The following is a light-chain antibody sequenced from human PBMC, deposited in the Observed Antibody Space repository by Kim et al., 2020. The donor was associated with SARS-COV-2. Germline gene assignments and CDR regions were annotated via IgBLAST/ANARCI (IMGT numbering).Light chain of an antibody. CDR1: VSSSY. Sequence: VSSSYLAWYQQKPGQAPRLLIYGASSRATGIPDRFSGSGSGTDFTLTISRLEPEDFAVYYCQQYDGSRTSGQGTKVDIK. CDR3: QQYDGSRT. V-gene: IGKV3-20*01. CDR2: GAS. J-gene: IGKJ1*01.